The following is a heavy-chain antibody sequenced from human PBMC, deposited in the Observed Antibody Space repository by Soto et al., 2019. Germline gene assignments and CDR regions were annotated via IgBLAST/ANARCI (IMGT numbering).Heavy chain of an antibody. CDR2: MKGDGEE. J-gene: IGHJ4*02. D-gene: IGHD5-18*01. V-gene: IGHV3-7*01. Sequence: EVQLVESGGNLVQPGGSLRLSCATSGFSFSSYWISWVRQAPGKGLEWVANMKGDGEEYYVDSVKGRFTISKDNAKNALVLKMSSLRVEDTGVYLCACFATARVTTAGYWGRGTLVTVSS. CDR1: GFSFSSYW. CDR3: ACFATARVTTAGY.